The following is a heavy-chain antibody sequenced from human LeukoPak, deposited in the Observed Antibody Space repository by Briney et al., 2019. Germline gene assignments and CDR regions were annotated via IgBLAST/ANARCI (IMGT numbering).Heavy chain of an antibody. CDR1: GFTFDDYA. CDR3: AKDISPGYSSGWYYFDY. D-gene: IGHD6-19*01. Sequence: GRSPRLSCAASGFTFDDYAMHWVRQAPGKGLEWVSGISWNSGSIGYADSVKGRFTISRDNAKNSLYPQMNSLRAEDTALYYCAKDISPGYSSGWYYFDYWGQGTLVTVSS. CDR2: ISWNSGSI. V-gene: IGHV3-9*01. J-gene: IGHJ4*02.